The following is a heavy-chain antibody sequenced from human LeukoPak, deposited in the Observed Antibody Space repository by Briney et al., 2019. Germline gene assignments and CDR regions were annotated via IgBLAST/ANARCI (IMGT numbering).Heavy chain of an antibody. Sequence: GESLKISCKGSGYSFTSYWIGWVRQMPGKGLEWMGIIYPGDSDTRYNPSFQGQVTISADKSISTAYLQWSSLKASDTAMYYCARHGRRSSWYIPVNPFDYWGQGTLVTVSS. CDR1: GYSFTSYW. D-gene: IGHD6-13*01. V-gene: IGHV5-51*01. CDR2: IYPGDSDT. J-gene: IGHJ4*02. CDR3: ARHGRRSSWYIPVNPFDY.